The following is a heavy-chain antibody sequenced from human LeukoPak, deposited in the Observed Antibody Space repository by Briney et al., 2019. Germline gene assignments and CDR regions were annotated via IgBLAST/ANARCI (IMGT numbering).Heavy chain of an antibody. CDR2: INSDGRTT. V-gene: IGHV3-74*01. CDR3: GRGMRDYYGLDY. CDR1: GFIFSNFW. Sequence: EGSLRLSCAASGFIFSNFWMHWVRQVPGEGLVWVSHINSDGRTTDYADSVRGRFTISRDNAKNTLYLQMNRLTVEDTAVYYCGRGMRDYYGLDYWGQGILVTVSS. J-gene: IGHJ4*02. D-gene: IGHD3-10*01.